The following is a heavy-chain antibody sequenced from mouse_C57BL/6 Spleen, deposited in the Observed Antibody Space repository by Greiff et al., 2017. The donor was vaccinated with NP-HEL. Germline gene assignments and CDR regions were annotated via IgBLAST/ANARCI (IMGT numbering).Heavy chain of an antibody. D-gene: IGHD1-2*01. CDR1: GYTFTSYW. J-gene: IGHJ2*01. V-gene: IGHV1-50*01. Sequence: QVQLKESGAELVRPGASVTLSCKASGYTFTSYWMQWVKQRPGQGLEWIGEIDPSDSYTNYNQKFKGKATLTVDTSSSTAYMQLSSLTSEDSAVYYCARVHSYYFDYWGQGTTLTVSS. CDR2: IDPSDSYT. CDR3: ARVHSYYFDY.